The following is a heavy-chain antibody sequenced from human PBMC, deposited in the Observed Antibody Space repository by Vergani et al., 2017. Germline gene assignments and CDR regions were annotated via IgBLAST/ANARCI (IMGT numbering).Heavy chain of an antibody. CDR2: IKQDGSEK. J-gene: IGHJ4*02. D-gene: IGHD5-18*01. V-gene: IGHV3-7*01. CDR1: GFTFSSYW. CDR3: ARRGYSYGYGANYFDY. Sequence: EVQLVESGGGLVQPGGSLRLSCAASGFTFSSYWMSWVRQAPGKGLEWVANIKQDGSEKYYVESVKGRFTISRDNAKNSLYLQMNSLRAEDTAVYDCARRGYSYGYGANYFDYWGQGTLVTVSS.